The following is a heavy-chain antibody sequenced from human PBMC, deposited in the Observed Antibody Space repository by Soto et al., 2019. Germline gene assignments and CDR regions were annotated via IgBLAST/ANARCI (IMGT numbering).Heavy chain of an antibody. J-gene: IGHJ6*02. D-gene: IGHD6-6*01. CDR2: SGTTGKSE. CDR3: ARDRLGDSSSYYYYYGMDV. Sequence: EVELVESGGGPVQPGGSLRLSCVVSGFAFSGYAMNWVRQAPGKGLEWVSWSGTTGKSEDYADSVKGRFTISRDNAKNSLYLQMNSLRAEDTAVYYCARDRLGDSSSYYYYYGMDVWGQGTTVTVSS. V-gene: IGHV3-48*03. CDR1: GFAFSGYA.